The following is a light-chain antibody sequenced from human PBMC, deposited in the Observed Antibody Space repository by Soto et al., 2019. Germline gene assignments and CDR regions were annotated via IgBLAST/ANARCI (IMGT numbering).Light chain of an antibody. Sequence: QSALTQPPSASGSPGQSVTISCTGTSSDVGGYNYVSWYQQHPGKAPKLMIYEVIKRPSGVPDRFSGSKSGNRASLTVSGLQAEDEADYYCSSYAGRNNIVVFGGGTQLTVL. V-gene: IGLV2-8*01. CDR1: SSDVGGYNY. CDR2: EVI. J-gene: IGLJ2*01. CDR3: SSYAGRNNIVV.